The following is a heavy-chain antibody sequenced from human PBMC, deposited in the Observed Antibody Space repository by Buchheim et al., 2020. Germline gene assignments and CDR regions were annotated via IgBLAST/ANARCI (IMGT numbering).Heavy chain of an antibody. D-gene: IGHD1-26*01. CDR2: INEDGMFT. J-gene: IGHJ4*02. CDR1: GFTLRTYW. CDR3: ARDLSGSQDY. Sequence: EVQLEESGGGLVQPGGSLRLSCAASGFTLRTYWMHWVRQAPGKGLEWVSRINEDGMFTYYADSVKGRFTISRDNAENTLYLQMTSLRVEDTAMYYCARDLSGSQDYWGQGTL. V-gene: IGHV3-74*01.